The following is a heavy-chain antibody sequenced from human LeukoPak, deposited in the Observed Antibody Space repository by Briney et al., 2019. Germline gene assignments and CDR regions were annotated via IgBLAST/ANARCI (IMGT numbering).Heavy chain of an antibody. CDR2: IYSGGNT. D-gene: IGHD2-2*01. CDR3: ARGETSGYDD. Sequence: GGSLRLSCAASGFTVSMNYMSWVGQAARRGLTWVAVIYSGGNTYYAQPVKDRFTISRDNSKHTVYLQMNSLRAEGTAVYYCARGETSGYDDWGQGTLVTVSS. J-gene: IGHJ4*02. CDR1: GFTVSMNY. V-gene: IGHV3-53*01.